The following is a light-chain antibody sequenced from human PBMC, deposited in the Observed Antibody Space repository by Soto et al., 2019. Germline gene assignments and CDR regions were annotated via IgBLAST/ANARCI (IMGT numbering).Light chain of an antibody. Sequence: EVVLTQSPATLSLSPGDRATLSCRASQSISYYLAWYQQKPGLAPRLLIYDTSNRATGIPPRFSGSGSGTDFTLTISRLEPEDFAVYYCQHRANWPLTFGGGTKVEIK. V-gene: IGKV3-11*01. CDR3: QHRANWPLT. CDR2: DTS. J-gene: IGKJ4*01. CDR1: QSISYY.